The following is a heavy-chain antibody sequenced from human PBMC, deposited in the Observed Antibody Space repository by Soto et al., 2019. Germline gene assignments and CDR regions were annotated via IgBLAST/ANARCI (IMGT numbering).Heavy chain of an antibody. CDR3: AADIIGVAGDFDH. V-gene: IGHV1-58*01. D-gene: IGHD6-19*01. J-gene: IGHJ4*02. Sequence: LVQSGPEVKKPGTSVKVSCKTSVFTFGSSAVQWGRKVRGQRLEWLGWIVVASGYPNVAQKFQDRVSLTRDLSTNTAFMELRSRTSEDSAMYYCAADIIGVAGDFDHWGQGTLVSVSS. CDR1: VFTFGSSA. CDR2: IVVASGYP.